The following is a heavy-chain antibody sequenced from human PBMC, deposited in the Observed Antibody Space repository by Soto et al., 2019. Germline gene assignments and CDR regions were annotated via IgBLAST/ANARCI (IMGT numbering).Heavy chain of an antibody. V-gene: IGHV1-69*06. Sequence: QVQLVQSGAEVKKPGSSVKVSCKASGGTFSSYAISWVRQAPGQGFEWMGGIIPIFGTANYAQEFQGRVTITADKSTSTAYMELSSLRSEDTAVYYCARAPIAAPRGWFDPWGQGTLVTVSS. D-gene: IGHD6-6*01. CDR2: IIPIFGTA. CDR3: ARAPIAAPRGWFDP. J-gene: IGHJ5*02. CDR1: GGTFSSYA.